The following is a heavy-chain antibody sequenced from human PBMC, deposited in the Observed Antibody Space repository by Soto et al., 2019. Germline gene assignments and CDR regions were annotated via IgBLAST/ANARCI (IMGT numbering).Heavy chain of an antibody. V-gene: IGHV5-51*01. Sequence: PGESLKISCKGSGYTSTSYWIVWVRQLPGKGLEWMGIIYPGDSDTRYSPSFQGQVTISVDKSISSAYLQWNSLKASDTAMYYCARHGRVGATQSSFDYWGQGTLVTVSS. CDR3: ARHGRVGATQSSFDY. CDR2: IYPGDSDT. D-gene: IGHD1-26*01. CDR1: GYTSTSYW. J-gene: IGHJ4*02.